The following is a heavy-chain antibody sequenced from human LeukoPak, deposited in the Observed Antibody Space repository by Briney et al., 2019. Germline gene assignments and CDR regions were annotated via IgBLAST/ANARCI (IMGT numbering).Heavy chain of an antibody. CDR1: GFTFSSYS. D-gene: IGHD4-17*01. V-gene: IGHV3-21*01. J-gene: IGHJ4*02. CDR2: ISSSSSYI. Sequence: GGSLRLSCAASGFTFSSYSMNWVRQAPGKGLEWVSSISSSSSYIYYADSVKGRFTVSRDSAKNSLYLQINSLRAEDTAVLYCARDWDYGGYILDYWGQGTRVTVST. CDR3: ARDWDYGGYILDY.